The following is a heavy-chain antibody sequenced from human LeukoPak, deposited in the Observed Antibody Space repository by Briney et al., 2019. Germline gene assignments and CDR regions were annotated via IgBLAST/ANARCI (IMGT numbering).Heavy chain of an antibody. J-gene: IGHJ4*02. Sequence: GGSLRLSCTASGLTFSTSGFNWVRQAPGKGLEWVSYISSSGRTIYYADSVKGRSTISRDNAKNSLYLQMNSLRAEDTAVYYCARDRHYYGSSGYLFDYWGQGTLVTVSS. CDR1: GLTFSTSG. CDR2: ISSSGRTI. D-gene: IGHD3-22*01. CDR3: ARDRHYYGSSGYLFDY. V-gene: IGHV3-48*04.